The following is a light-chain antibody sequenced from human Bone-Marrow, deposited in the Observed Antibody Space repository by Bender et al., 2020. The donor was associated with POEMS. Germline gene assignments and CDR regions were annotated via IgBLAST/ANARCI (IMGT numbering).Light chain of an antibody. CDR1: SSNIGAHA. Sequence: QSVLTQPPSASGTPGQRVTISCSGGSSNIGAHAVNWYQHLPGTPPTLLIYSSRRRPSEVPDRFSGSRSGTSASLAISGLQSEDEADYYCAVWDDSLNGWVFGGGTKLTVL. CDR3: AVWDDSLNGWV. J-gene: IGLJ3*02. CDR2: SSR. V-gene: IGLV1-44*01.